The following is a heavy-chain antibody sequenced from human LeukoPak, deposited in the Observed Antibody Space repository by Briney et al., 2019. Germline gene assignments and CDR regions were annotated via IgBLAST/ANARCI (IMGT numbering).Heavy chain of an antibody. CDR1: GGSFSGYY. V-gene: IGHV4-34*01. Sequence: PSETLSLTCAVYGGSFSGYYWSWIRQPPGKGLEWIGEINHRGSTNYNPSLKSRVTISVDTSKNQFSLKLSSVTAADTAVYYCARSHGYYDILTGYYPGDWFDPWGQGTLVTVSS. CDR3: ARSHGYYDILTGYYPGDWFDP. J-gene: IGHJ5*02. CDR2: INHRGST. D-gene: IGHD3-9*01.